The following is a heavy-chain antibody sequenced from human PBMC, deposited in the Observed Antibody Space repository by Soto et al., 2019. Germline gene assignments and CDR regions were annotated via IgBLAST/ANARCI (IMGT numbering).Heavy chain of an antibody. J-gene: IGHJ6*02. D-gene: IGHD2-2*01. CDR1: GGSFSGYY. V-gene: IGHV4-34*01. Sequence: SETLSLTCAVYGGSFSGYYWSWIRQPPGKGLEWIGEINHSGSTNYNPSLKSRVTISVDTSKNQFSLKLSSVTAADTAVYYCARAPGRYCSSTSCYYYYGMDVWGQGTTVTVSS. CDR2: INHSGST. CDR3: ARAPGRYCSSTSCYYYYGMDV.